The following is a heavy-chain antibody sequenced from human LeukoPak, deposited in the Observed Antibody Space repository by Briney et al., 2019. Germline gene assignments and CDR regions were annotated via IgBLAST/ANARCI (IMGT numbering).Heavy chain of an antibody. J-gene: IGHJ5*02. CDR3: AVRGLAAAGTKGVDP. D-gene: IGHD6-13*01. CDR1: GFTFSSYI. Sequence: GGSLRLSCAASGFTFSSYIVHWVRQAPGKGLEWVSSISSGAHYIYYADSVKGRFTSSRDNAKNSLYLQMNSLRAEDTAVYYCAVRGLAAAGTKGVDPWGQGTLVTVSS. V-gene: IGHV3-21*01. CDR2: ISSGAHYI.